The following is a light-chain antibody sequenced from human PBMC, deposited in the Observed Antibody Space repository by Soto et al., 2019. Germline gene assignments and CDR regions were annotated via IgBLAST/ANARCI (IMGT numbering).Light chain of an antibody. CDR1: QSVKSSY. Sequence: ELVLTQSPGTLSLSPGERATLSCRASQSVKSSYLAWYQQKPGQAPRLLIYGASSRATGIPDRFSGSGSGTDFTLTISSLEPEDFAVYYCQQRSNWPRTFGQGTKVDIK. V-gene: IGKV3D-20*02. CDR2: GAS. CDR3: QQRSNWPRT. J-gene: IGKJ1*01.